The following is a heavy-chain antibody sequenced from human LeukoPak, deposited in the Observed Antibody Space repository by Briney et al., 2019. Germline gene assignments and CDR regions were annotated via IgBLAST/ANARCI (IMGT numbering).Heavy chain of an antibody. CDR2: ISWNSGSI. V-gene: IGHV3-9*03. CDR1: GFTFDDYA. CDR3: TKADRYDFWSGAVFDY. J-gene: IGHJ4*02. D-gene: IGHD3-3*01. Sequence: GRSLRLSCAASGFTFDDYAMHWVRQAPGKGLEWVSGISWNSGSIGYADSVKGRFTISRDNAKNSLYLQMSSLTAEDMALYYCTKADRYDFWSGAVFDYWGQGTLVTVSS.